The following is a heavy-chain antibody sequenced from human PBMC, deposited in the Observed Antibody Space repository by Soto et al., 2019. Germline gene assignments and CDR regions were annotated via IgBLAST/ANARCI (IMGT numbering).Heavy chain of an antibody. Sequence: KPSETLSLTCAVYGGSFSGYYWSWIRQPPGKGLEWIGEINHSGSTNYNPSLKSRVTISVDTSKNQFSLKLSSVTAADTAVYYCARGLGSGWYGVWFDTWGQGTPVTVSS. J-gene: IGHJ5*02. CDR1: GGSFSGYY. V-gene: IGHV4-34*01. CDR2: INHSGST. CDR3: ARGLGSGWYGVWFDT. D-gene: IGHD6-19*01.